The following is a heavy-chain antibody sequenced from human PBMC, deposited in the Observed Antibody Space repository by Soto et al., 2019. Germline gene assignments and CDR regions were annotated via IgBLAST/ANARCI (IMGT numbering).Heavy chain of an antibody. J-gene: IGHJ6*02. V-gene: IGHV1-69*01. CDR2: IIPIFGTA. CDR1: GGTFSSYA. CDR3: ASSRSYYYGSGSYYPRGLYYYGMDV. D-gene: IGHD3-10*01. Sequence: QVQLVQSGAEVKKPGSSVKVSCKASGGTFSSYAISWVRQAPGQGLEWMGGIIPIFGTANYAQKFQGRVPITADESTRTAYMELSSLRSEDTAVYYCASSRSYYYGSGSYYPRGLYYYGMDVWGQGTTVTVSS.